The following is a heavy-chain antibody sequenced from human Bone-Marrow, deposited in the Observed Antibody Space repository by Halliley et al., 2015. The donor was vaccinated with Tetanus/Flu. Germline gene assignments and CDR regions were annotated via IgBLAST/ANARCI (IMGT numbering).Heavy chain of an antibody. CDR2: INSDGRST. V-gene: IGHV3-74*01. J-gene: IGHJ3*02. D-gene: IGHD3-10*01. Sequence: SLRLSCAASGFTFSTYWMHWVRQAPGKGLVWVSHINSDGRSTSNADFVKGRFTMSRDNAKNTLYLQMNSLRAEDTAVYYCVRDGMVRHYDAFDIWGQGTMVTVSS. CDR3: VRDGMVRHYDAFDI. CDR1: GFTFSTYW.